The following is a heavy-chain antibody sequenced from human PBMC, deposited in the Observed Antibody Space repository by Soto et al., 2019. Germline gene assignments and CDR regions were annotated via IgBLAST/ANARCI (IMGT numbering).Heavy chain of an antibody. D-gene: IGHD3-3*01. V-gene: IGHV3-23*01. CDR2: ISGSGGST. CDR3: AKGAYRFLEWLPLDY. CDR1: GFTFSSYA. J-gene: IGHJ4*02. Sequence: GGSLRLSCAASGFTFSSYAMSWVRQAPGKGLEWVSAISGSGGSTYYADSVKGRFTISRDNSKNTLYLQMNSLRAEDTAVYYCAKGAYRFLEWLPLDYWGQGTLVTVPQ.